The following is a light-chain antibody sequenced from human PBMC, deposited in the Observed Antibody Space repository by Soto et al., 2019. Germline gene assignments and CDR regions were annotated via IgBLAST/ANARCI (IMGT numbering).Light chain of an antibody. CDR3: QQYNSYSLFT. CDR2: DAS. CDR1: QSISSW. J-gene: IGKJ3*01. Sequence: DIQMTQSPSTLSASVGDRVTITCRASQSISSWLAWYQQKPGKAPKLLIYDASSLESGVPSRFSGSGSGTEFPLTISCLQPDDFATYYCQQYNSYSLFTFGPGTKVDIK. V-gene: IGKV1-5*01.